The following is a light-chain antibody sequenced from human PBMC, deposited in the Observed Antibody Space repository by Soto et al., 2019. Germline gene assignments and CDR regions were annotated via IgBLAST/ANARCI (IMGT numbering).Light chain of an antibody. Sequence: IQMKLSAPTVSAYVGDRVRSTCRASQTINSWLAWYQQKPGKAPKLLIYKVSSLEIGVPSRFSGSGSGTEFTLTLTCLQPDDFAVYYCQQSDSYPFTFGPGTKLDI. CDR1: QTINSW. CDR2: KVS. J-gene: IGKJ3*01. CDR3: QQSDSYPFT. V-gene: IGKV1-5*03.